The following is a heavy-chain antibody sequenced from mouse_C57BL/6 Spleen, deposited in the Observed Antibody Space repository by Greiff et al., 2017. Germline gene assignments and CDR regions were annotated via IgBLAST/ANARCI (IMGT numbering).Heavy chain of an antibody. CDR1: GYTFTSYW. D-gene: IGHD1-1*01. CDR2: IHPNSGST. J-gene: IGHJ1*03. CDR3: ARSDYYVSSSYWYFDV. V-gene: IGHV1-64*01. Sequence: QVQLQQPGAELVKPGASVKLSCKASGYTFTSYWMHWVKQRPGQGLEWIGMIHPNSGSTNYNEKFKSKATLTVDKSSSTAYMQLSSLTSEDSAVYYCARSDYYVSSSYWYFDVWGTGTTVTVSS.